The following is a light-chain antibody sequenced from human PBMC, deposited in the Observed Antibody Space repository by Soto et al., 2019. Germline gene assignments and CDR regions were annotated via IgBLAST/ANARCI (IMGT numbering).Light chain of an antibody. V-gene: IGKV1-5*03. J-gene: IGKJ5*01. CDR1: QRINNY. CDR2: KAS. CDR3: QQYNNWPPIT. Sequence: GDRVTINCGASQRINNYLAWYQQKPGKAPKLLIYKASSLESGVPSRFSGSGSGTEFTLTISSLQSEDFAVYYCQQYNNWPPITFGQGTRLEIK.